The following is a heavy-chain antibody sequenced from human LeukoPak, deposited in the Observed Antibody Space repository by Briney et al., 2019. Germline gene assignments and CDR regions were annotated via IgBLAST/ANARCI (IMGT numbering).Heavy chain of an antibody. CDR2: INPNSGGT. Sequence: ASVKVSCKASGYTFTGYYMHWVRQAPGQGLEWMGWINPNSGGTNYAQKFQGRVTMTRDTSTSTAYMELSRLRSDDTAVYYCARDQTPQYDFWSGYFVSDFDYWGQGTLVTVSS. V-gene: IGHV1-2*02. CDR3: ARDQTPQYDFWSGYFVSDFDY. D-gene: IGHD3-3*01. J-gene: IGHJ4*02. CDR1: GYTFTGYY.